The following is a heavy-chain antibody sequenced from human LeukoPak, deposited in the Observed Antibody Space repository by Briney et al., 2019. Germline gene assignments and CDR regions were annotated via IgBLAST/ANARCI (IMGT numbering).Heavy chain of an antibody. V-gene: IGHV1-69*04. CDR1: GGTFSSYA. Sequence: ASVKVSCKASGGTFSSYAISWVRQAPGQGLEWMGRIIPILGIANYAQKFQGRVTITADKSTSTAYMELSSLRSEDTAVYYCARARGSGPKGVAWFDPWGQGTLVTVSS. D-gene: IGHD3-10*01. CDR3: ARARGSGPKGVAWFDP. CDR2: IIPILGIA. J-gene: IGHJ5*02.